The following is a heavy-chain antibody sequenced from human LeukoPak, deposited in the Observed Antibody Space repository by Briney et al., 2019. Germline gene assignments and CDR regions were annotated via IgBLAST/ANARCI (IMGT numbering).Heavy chain of an antibody. D-gene: IGHD2-2*01. J-gene: IGHJ5*02. CDR1: GYTFTSYG. Sequence: ASVKVSCKASGYTFTSYGISWVRQAPAQGLEWMGWISAYNGNTNYAQKLQDRVTMTTDTSTSTAYMELRSLRSDDTAVYYCARDPQESTSVSNWFDPWAREPWSPSPQ. CDR3: ARDPQESTSVSNWFDP. V-gene: IGHV1-18*01. CDR2: ISAYNGNT.